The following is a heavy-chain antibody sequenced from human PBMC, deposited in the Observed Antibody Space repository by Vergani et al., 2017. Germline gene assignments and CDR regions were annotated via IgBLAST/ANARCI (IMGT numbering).Heavy chain of an antibody. Sequence: EVQLVESGGGLVQPGRSLRLSCAASGFTFDDYAMHWVRQAPGKGLEWVSGIRWNSGSIGYADSVKGRFTIPRDNAKNSLYLQMNSLRAEDTALYYCAKAGHGDYYYYYMDVWGKGTTVTVSS. CDR3: AKAGHGDYYYYYMDV. D-gene: IGHD4-17*01. V-gene: IGHV3-9*01. CDR1: GFTFDDYA. CDR2: IRWNSGSI. J-gene: IGHJ6*03.